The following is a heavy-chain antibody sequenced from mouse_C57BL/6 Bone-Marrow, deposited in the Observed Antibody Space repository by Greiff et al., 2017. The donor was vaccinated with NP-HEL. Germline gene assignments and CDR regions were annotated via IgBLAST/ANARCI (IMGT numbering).Heavy chain of an antibody. D-gene: IGHD2-1*01. Sequence: EVMLVESGGGLVQPKGSLKLSCAASGFSFNTYAMNWVRQAPGKGLEWVARIRSKSNNYATYYADSVKDRFTISRDDSESMLYLQMNNLKTEDTAMYYCVSSLANYHYYAMDYWGQGTSVTVSS. V-gene: IGHV10-1*01. CDR1: GFSFNTYA. CDR3: VSSLANYHYYAMDY. CDR2: IRSKSNNYAT. J-gene: IGHJ4*01.